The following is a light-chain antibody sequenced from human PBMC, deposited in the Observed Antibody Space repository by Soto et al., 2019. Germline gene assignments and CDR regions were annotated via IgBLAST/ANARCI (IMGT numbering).Light chain of an antibody. Sequence: DIQMTHSPSTLSGSLGERVTITCRASQTISSWLAWYQQKPGKAPKLLIYKASTLKSGVPSRFSGSGSGTEFTLTISSLQPDDFATYYCQHYNSYSEAFGQGTKVELK. V-gene: IGKV1-5*03. J-gene: IGKJ1*01. CDR3: QHYNSYSEA. CDR2: KAS. CDR1: QTISSW.